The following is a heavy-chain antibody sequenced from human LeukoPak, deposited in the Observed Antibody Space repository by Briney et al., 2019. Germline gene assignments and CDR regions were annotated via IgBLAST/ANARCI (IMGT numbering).Heavy chain of an antibody. J-gene: IGHJ5*02. Sequence: ASVKVSCTASGYTFTGYYIHWVRQAPGQGPEWMGWINPNSGGTNYAQKFKGRVTMTRDTSISTAYMDLSRLRSDDTAVYYCARVPGRTNWFDPWGQGTLVTVSS. V-gene: IGHV1-2*02. CDR2: INPNSGGT. CDR3: ARVPGRTNWFDP. D-gene: IGHD1-1*01. CDR1: GYTFTGYY.